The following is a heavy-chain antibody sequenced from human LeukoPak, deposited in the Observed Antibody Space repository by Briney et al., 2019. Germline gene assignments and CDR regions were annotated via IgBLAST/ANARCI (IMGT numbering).Heavy chain of an antibody. CDR3: ATGLRYFDWFHFDY. J-gene: IGHJ4*02. Sequence: ASVKVSCKVSGYTLTELSMHWVRQAPGKGLEWMGGFDPEDGETIYAQKFQGRVTMTEDTSTDTAYMELSSLRSEDTAVYYCATGLRYFDWFHFDYWGQGTLVTVSS. CDR1: GYTLTELS. V-gene: IGHV1-24*01. CDR2: FDPEDGET. D-gene: IGHD3-9*01.